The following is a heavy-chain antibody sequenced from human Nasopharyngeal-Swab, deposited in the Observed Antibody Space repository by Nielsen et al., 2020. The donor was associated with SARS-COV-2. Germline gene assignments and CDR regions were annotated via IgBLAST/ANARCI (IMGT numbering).Heavy chain of an antibody. CDR1: GFTFRNYD. J-gene: IGHJ4*02. D-gene: IGHD1-26*01. V-gene: IGHV3-21*06. Sequence: GGSLRLSCAASGFTFRNYDMHWVRQAPGKGLQWVSSISSGSAYIHYANSLQGRITISRDNAENSVYLQMNSLRADDTAVYYCAKDGGFMGATTLFESWGQGTLVTVSS. CDR3: AKDGGFMGATTLFES. CDR2: ISSGSAYI.